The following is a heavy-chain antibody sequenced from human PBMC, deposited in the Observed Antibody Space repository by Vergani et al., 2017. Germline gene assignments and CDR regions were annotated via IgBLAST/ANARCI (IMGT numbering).Heavy chain of an antibody. V-gene: IGHV1-69*04. CDR2: IIPILGIA. D-gene: IGHD3-16*02. CDR3: ARCRLGFGGVIVRDVAYFDY. J-gene: IGHJ4*02. CDR1: GGTFSSYA. Sequence: QVQLVQSGAEVKKPGASVKVSCKASGGTFSSYAISWVRQAPGQGLEWMGRIIPILGIANYAQKFQGRVTITADKSTSTADMELSSLRSEDTAVYYCARCRLGFGGVIVRDVAYFDYWGQGTLVTVSS.